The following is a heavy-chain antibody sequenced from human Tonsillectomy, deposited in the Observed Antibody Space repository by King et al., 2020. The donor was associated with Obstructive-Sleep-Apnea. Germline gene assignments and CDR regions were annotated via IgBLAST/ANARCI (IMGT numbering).Heavy chain of an antibody. CDR1: GFTFDDYG. CDR3: TKDISIDSNGYYDYAMDV. Sequence: VQLVESGGVVVQPGGSLTLSCAASGFTFDDYGMHWVRQAPGKGLEWVSLISWDGGQTYYGDSVKGRFTISRDNSKNSLFLQMNSRGVEDSALYYCTKDISIDSNGYYDYAMDVWGQGTTVTVFS. J-gene: IGHJ6*02. V-gene: IGHV3-43D*03. D-gene: IGHD3-22*01. CDR2: ISWDGGQT.